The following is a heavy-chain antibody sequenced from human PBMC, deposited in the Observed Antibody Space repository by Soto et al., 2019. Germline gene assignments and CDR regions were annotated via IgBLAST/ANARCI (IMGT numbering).Heavy chain of an antibody. J-gene: IGHJ3*02. Sequence: EVQLVESGGGLVKPGGSLRLSCAASGFTFSRYTMNWVRPAPGKGLEWVSFISSSGTYPYYAESLKGRFTISRDKAKHPLDLQINSLRAEDTAVYYCARKKGDTFDIWGQGTMVTVSS. CDR1: GFTFSRYT. CDR2: ISSSGTYP. CDR3: ARKKGDTFDI. V-gene: IGHV3-21*01.